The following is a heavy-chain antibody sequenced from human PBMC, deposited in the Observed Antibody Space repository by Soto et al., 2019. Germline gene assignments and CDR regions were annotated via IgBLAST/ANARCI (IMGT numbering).Heavy chain of an antibody. CDR1: GFTFSSYW. CDR3: ARDRVGSSFYYGMDV. J-gene: IGHJ6*02. D-gene: IGHD6-13*01. CDR2: IKQDGSEK. Sequence: EVQLVESGGGLVQPGGSLRLSCAASGFTFSSYWMSWVRQAPGKGLEWVANIKQDGSEKYYVDSVKGRFTISRDNAKNSLYLQMNSLRAEDTAVYYCARDRVGSSFYYGMDVWGQGTTVTVSS. V-gene: IGHV3-7*03.